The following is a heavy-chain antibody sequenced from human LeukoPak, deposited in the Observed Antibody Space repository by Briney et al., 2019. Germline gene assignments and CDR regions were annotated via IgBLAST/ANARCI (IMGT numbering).Heavy chain of an antibody. CDR1: GFTFSSYA. CDR3: ARGACSGGSCYWSFDY. D-gene: IGHD2-15*01. V-gene: IGHV3-30-3*01. Sequence: PGGSLRLSCAASGFTFSSYAMHWVRQAPGKGLEWVAVISHDGSNKYYADSVKGRFTISRDNSKNTLYLQMNSLRAEDTAVYYCARGACSGGSCYWSFDYWGQGTLVTVSS. CDR2: ISHDGSNK. J-gene: IGHJ4*02.